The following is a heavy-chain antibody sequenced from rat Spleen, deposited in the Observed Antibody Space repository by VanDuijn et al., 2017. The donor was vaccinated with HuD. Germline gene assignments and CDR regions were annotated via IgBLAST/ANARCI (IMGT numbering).Heavy chain of an antibody. Sequence: EVQLVESGGGLVQPGRSLKLSCAVSGFTFSDYDMAWVRQAPTKGLEWIASISTGGDTIYYRDSVKGRFTISRDDAKNTQYLQMDSLRSEDTATYYCTRRGGLRNWFAYWGQGTLVTVSS. D-gene: IGHD1-11*01. CDR1: GFTFSDYD. J-gene: IGHJ3*01. CDR2: ISTGGDTI. V-gene: IGHV5S13*01. CDR3: TRRGGLRNWFAY.